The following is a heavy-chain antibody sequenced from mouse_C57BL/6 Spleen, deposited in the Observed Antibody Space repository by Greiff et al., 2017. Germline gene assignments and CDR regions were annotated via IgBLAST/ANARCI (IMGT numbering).Heavy chain of an antibody. Sequence: EVKVVESGGGLVKPGGSLKLSCAASGFTFSSYTMSWVRQTPEKRLEWVATISGGGGNTYYPDSVKGRFTISRDNAKNTLYLQMSSLRSEDTALYYCASPNYYGSSYDAYWGQGTLVTVSA. J-gene: IGHJ3*01. CDR1: GFTFSSYT. CDR3: ASPNYYGSSYDAY. CDR2: ISGGGGNT. D-gene: IGHD1-1*01. V-gene: IGHV5-9*01.